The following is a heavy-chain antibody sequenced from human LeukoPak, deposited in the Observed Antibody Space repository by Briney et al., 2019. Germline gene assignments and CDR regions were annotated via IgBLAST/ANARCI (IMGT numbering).Heavy chain of an antibody. CDR2: IYHSGST. V-gene: IGHV4-4*02. J-gene: IGHJ4*02. CDR3: ARVKGKNHYGGPTTPGNYFDY. CDR1: GGSISSSNW. D-gene: IGHD4-23*01. Sequence: SETLSLTCAVSGGSISSSNWWSWVRQPPGKGLEWIGEIYHSGSTSYNPSLKSRVTISVDKSKNQFSLKLSSVTAADTAVYYCARVKGKNHYGGPTTPGNYFDYWGQGTLVTVSS.